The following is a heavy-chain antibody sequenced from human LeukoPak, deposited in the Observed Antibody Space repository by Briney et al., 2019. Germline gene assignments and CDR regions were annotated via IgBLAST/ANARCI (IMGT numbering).Heavy chain of an antibody. Sequence: GGSLTLACAVSGFILSSYWVGWVRQAPGEGLGWVANIMQDGREKYYVVSVKGRVTISRDHAKNSLYLQMSSLRAEDTAVYYFARSHQLLGYGMVVWGQGTTVTVSS. D-gene: IGHD2-2*01. CDR3: ARSHQLLGYGMVV. V-gene: IGHV3-7*01. CDR1: GFILSSYW. CDR2: IMQDGREK. J-gene: IGHJ6*02.